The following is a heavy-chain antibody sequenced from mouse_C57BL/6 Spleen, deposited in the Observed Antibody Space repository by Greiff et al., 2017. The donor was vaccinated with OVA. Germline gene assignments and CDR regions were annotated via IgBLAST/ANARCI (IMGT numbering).Heavy chain of an antibody. V-gene: IGHV6-6*01. CDR3: TGGSSSLYFDY. J-gene: IGHJ2*01. Sequence: DVHLVESGGGLVQPGGSMKLSCAASGFTFSDAWMDWVRQSPEKGLEWVAEIRNKANNHATYYAESVKGRFTISRDDSKSSVYLQMNSLRAEDTGIYYCTGGSSSLYFDYWGQGTTLTVSS. CDR1: GFTFSDAW. D-gene: IGHD1-1*01. CDR2: IRNKANNHAT.